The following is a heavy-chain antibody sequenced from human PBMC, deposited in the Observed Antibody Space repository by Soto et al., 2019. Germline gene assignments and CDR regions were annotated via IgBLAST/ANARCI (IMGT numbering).Heavy chain of an antibody. J-gene: IGHJ6*02. CDR1: GGSISGFY. CDR3: ARTKGGVVQYGMAV. V-gene: IGHV4-59*01. D-gene: IGHD3-16*01. CDR2: IYYSGYS. Sequence: QVQLQESGPGPVKPSETLSLTCTVSGGSISGFYWSWILQSPGKGLEWIAHIYYSGYSNSNPSLKRRFTVSMDTSKIQCSLMLNSVPTAATAVYYCARTKGGVVQYGMAVWGQRTTVFVS.